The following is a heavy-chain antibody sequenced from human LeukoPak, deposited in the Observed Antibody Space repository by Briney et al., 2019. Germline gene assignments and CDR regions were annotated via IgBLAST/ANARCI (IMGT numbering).Heavy chain of an antibody. D-gene: IGHD2-21*01. CDR2: TSSSDAGT. CDR3: AKAPVTSCRGAYCYPFDS. J-gene: IGHJ4*02. Sequence: GGSLRLSCAASGSTLSTYAMSWVRQTPGKGLEWVAATSSSDAGTYHADSVRGRFTISRDNSKNTLYLQMNSLRAEDAAVYFCAKAPVTSCRGAYCYPFDSWGRGTLVTVSS. CDR1: GSTLSTYA. V-gene: IGHV3-23*01.